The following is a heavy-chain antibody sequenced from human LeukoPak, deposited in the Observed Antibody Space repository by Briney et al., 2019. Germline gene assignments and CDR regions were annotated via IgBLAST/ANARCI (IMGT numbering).Heavy chain of an antibody. J-gene: IGHJ3*02. Sequence: GESLKISCKGSGYSFSTYWIGWVRQMPGKGLEWMGIIYPGDSDTRYSPSFQGQVTTSADKSISTAYLQWSSLKASDTAMYYCARRGYRSGANAFDIWGQGTMVTVSS. CDR3: ARRGYRSGANAFDI. D-gene: IGHD6-19*01. V-gene: IGHV5-51*01. CDR2: IYPGDSDT. CDR1: GYSFSTYW.